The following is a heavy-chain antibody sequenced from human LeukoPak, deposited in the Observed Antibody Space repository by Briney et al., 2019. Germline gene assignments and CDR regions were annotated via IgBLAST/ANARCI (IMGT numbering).Heavy chain of an antibody. CDR2: INHSGST. V-gene: IGHV4-34*01. Sequence: SETLSLTCAVYGGSFSGYYWSWIRQPPGKGLEWIGEINHSGSTNYNPSLKSRATISVDTSKNQFSLKLSSVTAADTAVYYCAREGVVVVPAATRDAFDIWGQGTMVTVSS. CDR1: GGSFSGYY. D-gene: IGHD2-2*01. J-gene: IGHJ3*02. CDR3: AREGVVVVPAATRDAFDI.